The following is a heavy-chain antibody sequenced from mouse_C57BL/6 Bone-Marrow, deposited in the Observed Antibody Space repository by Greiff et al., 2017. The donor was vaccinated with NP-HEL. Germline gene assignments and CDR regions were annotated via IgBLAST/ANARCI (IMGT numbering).Heavy chain of an antibody. Sequence: EVKLQESGAELVRPGASVKLSCTASGFNIKDYYMHWVKQRPEQGLEWIGRIDPEDGDTEYAPTFQGKATMTADTSSNTAYLQLSSLTSEDTAVYYCTTWYYGSSYDFDVWGTGTTVTVSS. J-gene: IGHJ1*03. CDR3: TTWYYGSSYDFDV. V-gene: IGHV14-1*01. D-gene: IGHD1-1*01. CDR2: IDPEDGDT. CDR1: GFNIKDYY.